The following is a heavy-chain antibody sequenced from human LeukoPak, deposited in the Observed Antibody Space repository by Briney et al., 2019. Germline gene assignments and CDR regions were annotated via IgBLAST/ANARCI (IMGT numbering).Heavy chain of an antibody. V-gene: IGHV4-61*02. CDR3: ARVGGGVFYFDY. J-gene: IGHJ4*02. CDR1: GGSISSGSYY. D-gene: IGHD3-16*01. Sequence: SETLSLTCTVSGGSISSGSYYWSWIRQPAGKGLEWIGRIYTSGSTNYNPSLKSRVTISVDTSKNQFSLKLSSVTAADTAVYYCARVGGGVFYFDYWGQGTLVTVSS. CDR2: IYTSGST.